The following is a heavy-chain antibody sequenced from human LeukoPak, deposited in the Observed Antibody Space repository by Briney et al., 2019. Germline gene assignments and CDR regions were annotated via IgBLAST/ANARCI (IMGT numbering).Heavy chain of an antibody. CDR1: GFTFSSYA. D-gene: IGHD3-10*02. J-gene: IGHJ4*02. Sequence: GGSLRLSCATSGFTFSSYAMSWVRQAPGKGLEWVSTVSGGGGSTLYADSVKGRFTISRDNSKNTLYLQMNSLRAEDTAVYYCATYVRGDFDYWGQGTLVTVSS. CDR3: ATYVRGDFDY. CDR2: VSGGGGST. V-gene: IGHV3-23*01.